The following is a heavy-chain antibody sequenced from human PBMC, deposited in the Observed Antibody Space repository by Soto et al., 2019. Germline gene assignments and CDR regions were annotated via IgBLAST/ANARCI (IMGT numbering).Heavy chain of an antibody. D-gene: IGHD1-1*01. CDR1: GGSISSYY. V-gene: IGHV4-59*01. CDR3: AREGTTVDSYYYYGMDV. CDR2: ISYSGST. J-gene: IGHJ6*02. Sequence: QVQLQESGPGLVKPSETLSLTCTVSGGSISSYYWNWIRQPPGKGLEWIGYISYSGSTSYNPSLNRRVTISLDTSKNQFSLKLSSVTAADTAVYYCAREGTTVDSYYYYGMDVWGQGTTVTVSS.